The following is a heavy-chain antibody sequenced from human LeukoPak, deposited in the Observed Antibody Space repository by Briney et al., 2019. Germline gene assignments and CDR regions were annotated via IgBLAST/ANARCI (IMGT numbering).Heavy chain of an antibody. V-gene: IGHV4-4*02. Sequence: SGTLSLTCGVSGGSITNTNYWTWVRQPPGKGLEWTGEVNLQGSTNYNPSLMGRVAIAVDTSENHISLQLTSVTAADTAVYYCAREGGPYRPLDYSGQGTLVTVSS. J-gene: IGHJ4*02. CDR3: AREGGPYRPLDY. CDR1: GGSITNTNY. CDR2: VNLQGST.